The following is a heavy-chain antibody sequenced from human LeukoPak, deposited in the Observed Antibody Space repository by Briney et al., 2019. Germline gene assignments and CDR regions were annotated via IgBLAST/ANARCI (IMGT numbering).Heavy chain of an antibody. CDR1: GFTVSSNY. J-gene: IGHJ2*01. CDR2: IYSGGST. Sequence: GGSLRLSCAASGFTVSSNYMSWVRQAPGKGLEWVSVIYSGGSTYYADSVKGRFTISRDNFKNTLYLQMNSLRPEDTAVYYCARAPRDSSSWYERYFDLWGRGTLVTVSS. CDR3: ARAPRDSSSWYERYFDL. D-gene: IGHD6-13*01. V-gene: IGHV3-53*01.